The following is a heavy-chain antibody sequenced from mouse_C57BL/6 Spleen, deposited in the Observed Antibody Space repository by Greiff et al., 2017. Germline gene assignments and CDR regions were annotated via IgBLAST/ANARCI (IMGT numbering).Heavy chain of an antibody. CDR3: ARPKGDYGSGPYYFDC. CDR1: GYTFTSYW. V-gene: IGHV1-53*01. CDR2: INPSNGGT. J-gene: IGHJ2*01. D-gene: IGHD1-1*01. Sequence: QVQLQQPGTELVKPGASVKLSCKASGYTFTSYWMHWVKQRPGQGLEWIGNINPSNGGTNYNEKFKGKATLTVDKSSSTAYMQLSSLTSEDSAVYYCARPKGDYGSGPYYFDCWGQGTTLTVSS.